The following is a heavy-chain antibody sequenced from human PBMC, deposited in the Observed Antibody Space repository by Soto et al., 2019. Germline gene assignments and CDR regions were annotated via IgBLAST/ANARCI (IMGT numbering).Heavy chain of an antibody. CDR2: INPSGGST. CDR1: GYTSTSYY. D-gene: IGHD6-19*01. Sequence: ASVKVSCKSSGYTSTSYYMHWVRQAPGQGLEWMGIINPSGGSTSYAQKFQGRVTMTRDTSTSTVYMELSSLRSEDTAVYYCARLLAVAGSHYYGMDVWGQGTTVTVSS. V-gene: IGHV1-46*01. CDR3: ARLLAVAGSHYYGMDV. J-gene: IGHJ6*02.